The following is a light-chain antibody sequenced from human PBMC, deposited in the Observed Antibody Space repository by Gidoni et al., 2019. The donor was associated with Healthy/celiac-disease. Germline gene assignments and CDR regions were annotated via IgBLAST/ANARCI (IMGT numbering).Light chain of an antibody. CDR2: GAS. J-gene: IGKJ4*01. CDR1: QSVSSSY. Sequence: EIVLPQSPGTLSLSPGERATLSCRASQSVSSSYLAWYQQKPGQAPRLLIYGASSRATGIPDRFSGSGSGTDFTLTISRLEPEDFEVYYCQQHGTFGGGTKVEIK. V-gene: IGKV3-20*01. CDR3: QQHGT.